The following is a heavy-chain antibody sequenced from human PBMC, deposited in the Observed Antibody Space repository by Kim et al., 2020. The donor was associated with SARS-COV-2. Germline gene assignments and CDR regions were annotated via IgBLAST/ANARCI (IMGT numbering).Heavy chain of an antibody. V-gene: IGHV7-4-1*02. CDR1: GYTFTSYA. CDR3: ARYYRFGTQVPSVYAMDV. J-gene: IGHJ6*01. D-gene: IGHD3-10*01. Sequence: ASVKVSCKASGYTFTSYAIIWVRQAPGQGLEWMGWMNTETRNPTYAQGFTGRFDFSLDTSVSTAYLEISGLRAEDTALFFCARYYRFGTQVPSVYAMDVW. CDR2: MNTETRNP.